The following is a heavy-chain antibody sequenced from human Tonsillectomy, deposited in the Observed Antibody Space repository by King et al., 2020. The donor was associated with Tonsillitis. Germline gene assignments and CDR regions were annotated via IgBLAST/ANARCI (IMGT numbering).Heavy chain of an antibody. D-gene: IGHD6-13*01. Sequence: VQLVESGGGLVQPGGSLRLSCAASGFTFSRYAMRWVRQAPGKGLQWVSVISGSGGSTYYADSVRGRFTISRDNSKNTLYLQMNSLRAEDTAVYYCADPVAAADKPWEEYFDYWGQGTLVTVSS. CDR1: GFTFSRYA. V-gene: IGHV3-23*04. J-gene: IGHJ4*02. CDR2: ISGSGGST. CDR3: ADPVAAADKPWEEYFDY.